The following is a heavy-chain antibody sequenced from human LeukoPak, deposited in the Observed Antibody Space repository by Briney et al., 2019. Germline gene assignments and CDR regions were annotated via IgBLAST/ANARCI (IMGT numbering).Heavy chain of an antibody. CDR2: IYYSGST. CDR3: AKLGSFYYYMDV. Sequence: PSETLSLTCAVYGGSFSGYYWSWIRQPPGKGLEWIGSIYYSGSTYYNPSLKSRVTISVDTSKNQFSLKLSSVTAADTAVYYCAKLGSFYYYMDVWGKGTTVTVSS. J-gene: IGHJ6*03. D-gene: IGHD3-16*01. CDR1: GGSFSGYY. V-gene: IGHV4-34*01.